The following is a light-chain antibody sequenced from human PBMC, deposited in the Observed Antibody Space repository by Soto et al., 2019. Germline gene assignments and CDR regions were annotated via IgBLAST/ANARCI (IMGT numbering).Light chain of an antibody. CDR2: KVS. CDR1: QSLVDSDGNTY. CDR3: MQGTHWPYT. J-gene: IGKJ2*01. Sequence: DVEMTQSPLSLPVTLGQPASISCRSSQSLVDSDGNTYLNWFQQRPGQSPRRLIYKVSSRDSGVPDRFIGSGSGTDFTLKISRVEAEDVGVYYCMQGTHWPYTFGLGTKLEIK. V-gene: IGKV2-30*01.